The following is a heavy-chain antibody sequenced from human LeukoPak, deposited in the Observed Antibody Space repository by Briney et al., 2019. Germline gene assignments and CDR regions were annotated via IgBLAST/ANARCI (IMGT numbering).Heavy chain of an antibody. CDR2: INPNSGGT. J-gene: IGHJ4*02. CDR3: ARAAYSGSYSFDY. CDR1: GYTFTGYY. Sequence: ASVKVSCKASGYTFTGYYMHWVRQAPGQGLEWMGWINPNSGGTNYAQKFQGRATMTRDTSINTAYMELSRLTSDDTAVYYCARAAYSGSYSFDYWGQGTLVTVSS. D-gene: IGHD1-26*01. V-gene: IGHV1-2*02.